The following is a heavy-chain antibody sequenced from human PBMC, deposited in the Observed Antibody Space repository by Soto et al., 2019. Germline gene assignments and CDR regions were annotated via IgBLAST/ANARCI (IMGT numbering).Heavy chain of an antibody. V-gene: IGHV3-53*01. J-gene: IGHJ4*02. CDR3: ARRFSSNWSHDY. D-gene: IGHD6-13*01. Sequence: GGSLRLSCAASGFTVSSNYMSWVRQAPGKGLEWVSVIYSGGSTYYADSVKGRFTISRDNSKNTLYLQMNSLRAEDTAVYYCARRFSSNWSHDYWGQGTLVTVSS. CDR2: IYSGGST. CDR1: GFTVSSNY.